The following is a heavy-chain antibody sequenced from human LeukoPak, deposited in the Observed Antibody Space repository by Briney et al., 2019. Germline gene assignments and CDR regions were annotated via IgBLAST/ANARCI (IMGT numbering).Heavy chain of an antibody. CDR3: AKDKSLSSGWYGFDDYYYGMDV. CDR1: GFTFSSYA. V-gene: IGHV3-23*01. D-gene: IGHD6-19*01. J-gene: IGHJ6*02. CDR2: IRGSGGST. Sequence: GGSLRLSCAASGFTFSSYAMSSVRQAPGKGLEWVSAIRGSGGSTYYADSVKGRFTISRDNSKNTLYLQMNSLRAEDTAVYYCAKDKSLSSGWYGFDDYYYGMDVWGQGTTVTVSS.